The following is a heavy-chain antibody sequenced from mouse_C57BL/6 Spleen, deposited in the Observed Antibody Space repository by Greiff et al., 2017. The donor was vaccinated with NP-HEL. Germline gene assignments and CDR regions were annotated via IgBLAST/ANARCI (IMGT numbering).Heavy chain of an antibody. CDR2: LYPGSGST. J-gene: IGHJ4*01. Sequence: QVQLQQPGAELVKPGASVKMSCKASGYTFTSYWITWVKQRPGQGLEWIGDLYPGSGSTNYNEKFKSKATLTVDTSSSTAYMQLSSLTSEDSAVYYCARRGPYDGYYVGAMDYWGQGTSVTVSS. CDR1: GYTFTSYW. CDR3: ARRGPYDGYYVGAMDY. D-gene: IGHD2-3*01. V-gene: IGHV1-55*01.